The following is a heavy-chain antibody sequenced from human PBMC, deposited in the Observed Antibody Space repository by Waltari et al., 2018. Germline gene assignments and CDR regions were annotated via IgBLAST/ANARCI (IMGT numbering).Heavy chain of an antibody. J-gene: IGHJ4*02. V-gene: IGHV4-31*03. CDR1: GDSISSGDFY. CDR3: ARAPRGYSGYDHFDY. Sequence: QVQLQESGPGLVKPSETLSLTCTVPGDSISSGDFYWIWIHPPPGRGLEWIGYIYSSGRTYYNPSLKSRITISVDTSKNQFSLTLSSVTAADTAVYYCARAPRGYSGYDHFDYWGQGILVTVSS. CDR2: IYSSGRT. D-gene: IGHD5-12*01.